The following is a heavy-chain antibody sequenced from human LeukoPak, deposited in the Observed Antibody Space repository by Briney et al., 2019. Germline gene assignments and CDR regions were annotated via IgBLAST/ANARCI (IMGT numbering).Heavy chain of an antibody. CDR2: ITPIFGTA. CDR3: ARDSSELRSLIFH. J-gene: IGHJ1*01. V-gene: IGHV1-69*13. D-gene: IGHD1-14*01. CDR1: GGTFSSYA. Sequence: SVKVSCKASGGTFSSYAISWVRQSPGQGLEWMGGITPIFGTANYAQKFQGRVTITADESTSTAYMELSSLRSEDTAVYYCARDSSELRSLIFHWGQGTLVTVSS.